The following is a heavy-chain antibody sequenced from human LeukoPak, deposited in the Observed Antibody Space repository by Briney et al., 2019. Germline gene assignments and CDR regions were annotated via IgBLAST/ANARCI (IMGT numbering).Heavy chain of an antibody. D-gene: IGHD6-19*01. CDR1: GGSISSSSYY. CDR3: ASASSGWYSIYYYYMDV. J-gene: IGHJ6*03. Sequence: SETLSLTCTVSGGSISSSSYYWGWIRQPPGKGLEWIGSIYYSGSTYYNPSLKSRVTISVDTSKNQFSLKLSSVTAADTAVYYCASASSGWYSIYYYYMDVWGKGTTVTISS. V-gene: IGHV4-39*01. CDR2: IYYSGST.